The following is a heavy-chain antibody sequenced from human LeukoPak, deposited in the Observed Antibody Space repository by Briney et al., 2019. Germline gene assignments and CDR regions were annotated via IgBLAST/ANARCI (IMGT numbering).Heavy chain of an antibody. V-gene: IGHV4-39*02. D-gene: IGHD3-22*01. Sequence: PSETLSLTCTVSGGSISSSSYYWGWIRQPPGKGLEWIGSIYYSGSTYYNPSLKSRVTISVDTSKNQFSLKLSSVTAADTAVYYCARDSVYYDSSGYQPVIDWGQGTLVTVSS. CDR3: ARDSVYYDSSGYQPVID. J-gene: IGHJ4*02. CDR2: IYYSGST. CDR1: GGSISSSSYY.